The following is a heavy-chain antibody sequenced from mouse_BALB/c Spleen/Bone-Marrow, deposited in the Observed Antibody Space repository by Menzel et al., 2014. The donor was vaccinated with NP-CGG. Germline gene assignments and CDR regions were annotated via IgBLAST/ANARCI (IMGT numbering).Heavy chain of an antibody. Sequence: EVHLVESGRDLVKPGGSLKLSCAASGFTFSTYGMSWVRQTPDKRLEWVATISSGGGYTYYPDSVKGRFTISRDNANNTLYLQMSSLKSEDTAMYYCTRQRNWDHYAMDYWGQGTSGTVSS. CDR2: ISSGGGYT. J-gene: IGHJ4*01. CDR3: TRQRNWDHYAMDY. CDR1: GFTFSTYG. V-gene: IGHV5-6*01. D-gene: IGHD4-1*01.